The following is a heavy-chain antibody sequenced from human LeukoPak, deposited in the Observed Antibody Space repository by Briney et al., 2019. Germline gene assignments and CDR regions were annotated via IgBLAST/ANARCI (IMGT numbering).Heavy chain of an antibody. CDR3: ARVTIFGVVDY. D-gene: IGHD3-3*01. CDR2: MQYDGSDK. J-gene: IGHJ4*02. V-gene: IGHV3-30*02. CDR1: GFSFNNYG. Sequence: PGGSLRLSCAASGFSFNNYGIHWVRQAPGKGLEWVTFMQYDGSDKFYADSVKGRFTISRDNAKNSLYLQMNSLRAEDTAVYYCARVTIFGVVDYWGQGTLVTVSS.